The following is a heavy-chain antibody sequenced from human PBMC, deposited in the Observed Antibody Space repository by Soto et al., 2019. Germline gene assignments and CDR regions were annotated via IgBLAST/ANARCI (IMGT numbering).Heavy chain of an antibody. V-gene: IGHV1-3*04. CDR2: ISTDNGNT. CDR3: ARDRMGEAGIPLDY. Sequence: QVQLVQSGAEVKKPGASVKVSCKASGYPFTTYAIHWVRRAPGQSLEWMGWISTDNGNTKYSQKFQGRLTITRDTSATTAYMELSSLRSEDTSLYYCARDRMGEAGIPLDYWGQGTLVTVSS. J-gene: IGHJ4*02. D-gene: IGHD1-26*01. CDR1: GYPFTTYA.